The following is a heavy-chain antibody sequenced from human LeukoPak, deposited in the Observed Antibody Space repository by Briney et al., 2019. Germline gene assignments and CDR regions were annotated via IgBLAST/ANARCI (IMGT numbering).Heavy chain of an antibody. CDR1: GGTFSSYA. CDR3: ARTGDYYDSSGYYYFDY. D-gene: IGHD3-22*01. Sequence: SVEVSCKASGGTFSSYAISWVRQAPGQGLEWMGGIIPIFGTANYAQKFQGRVTITTDESTSTAYMELSSLRSEDTAVYYCARTGDYYDSSGYYYFDYWGQGTLVTVSS. V-gene: IGHV1-69*05. J-gene: IGHJ4*02. CDR2: IIPIFGTA.